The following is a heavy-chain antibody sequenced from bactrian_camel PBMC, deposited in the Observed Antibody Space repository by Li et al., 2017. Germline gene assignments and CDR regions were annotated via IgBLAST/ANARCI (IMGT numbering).Heavy chain of an antibody. D-gene: IGHD8*01. CDR3: VKAGTNWYNY. CDR2: GHSDGSNA. Sequence: DVQLVESGGGLVQPGGSLRLSCAASGSTFSTYAMSWVRQAPGKGLEWVSSGHSDGSNAYYADSVKGRFTISRDNAKNTVYLQMNSLKSEDTALYYSVKAGTNWYNYWGQGTQVTVS. J-gene: IGHJ4*01. CDR1: GSTFSTYA. V-gene: IGHV3S11*01.